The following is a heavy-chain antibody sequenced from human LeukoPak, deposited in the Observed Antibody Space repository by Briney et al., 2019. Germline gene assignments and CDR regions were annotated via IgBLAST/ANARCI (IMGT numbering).Heavy chain of an antibody. CDR1: GGSISSGGYS. V-gene: IGHV4-30-2*03. CDR2: IYHSGST. Sequence: SETLSLTCAVPGGSISSGGYSWSWIRQPPGKGLEWIGYIYHSGSTYYNPSLKSRVTISVDTSKNQFSLKLSSVTAADTAVYYCARHSIAARRGFDYWGQGTLVTVSS. J-gene: IGHJ4*02. D-gene: IGHD6-6*01. CDR3: ARHSIAARRGFDY.